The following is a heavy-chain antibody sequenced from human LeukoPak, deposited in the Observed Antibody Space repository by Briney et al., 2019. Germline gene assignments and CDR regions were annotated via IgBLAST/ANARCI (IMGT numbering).Heavy chain of an antibody. J-gene: IGHJ4*02. D-gene: IGHD3-16*01. CDR3: APTSEAYTSNWSV. V-gene: IGHV1-2*02. CDR2: INPDTDFT. Sequence: ASVKVSCKTSGYRFTDDYIHWVRQAPGQGLEWMGWINPDTDFTNYAPKFRGRVIMTKDTSISTAYMEVRRLTFDDTAIYYCAPTSEAYTSNWSVWGQGTLVTVSP. CDR1: GYRFTDDY.